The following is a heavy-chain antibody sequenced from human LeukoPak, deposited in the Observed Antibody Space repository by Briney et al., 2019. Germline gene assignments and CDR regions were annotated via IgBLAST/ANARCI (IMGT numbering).Heavy chain of an antibody. Sequence: SETLSLTCTVSGGSVSSGTYYWYWIRQPPGKGLEWIGYIHYSGSTNYNPSLKTRVTISVDTSKNQFSLKLSSVTTADTAVYYCARIFGSGPGEYTWSDPWGQGTLVTVSS. J-gene: IGHJ5*02. V-gene: IGHV4-61*01. CDR2: IHYSGST. CDR1: GGSVSSGTYY. CDR3: ARIFGSGPGEYTWSDP. D-gene: IGHD3-10*01.